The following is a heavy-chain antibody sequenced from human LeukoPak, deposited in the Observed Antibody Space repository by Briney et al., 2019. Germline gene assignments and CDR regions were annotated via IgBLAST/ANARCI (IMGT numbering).Heavy chain of an antibody. J-gene: IGHJ6*03. CDR3: ARGIVVVPAAMWYYYYYYMDV. D-gene: IGHD2-2*01. CDR1: GGSISSYY. V-gene: IGHV4-59*01. CDR2: IYYSGST. Sequence: SETLSLTCTVSGGSISSYYWSWIRQPPGKGLEWIGYIYYSGSTNYNPSLKSRVTISVDTSKNQFSLKLSSVTAADTAVYYCARGIVVVPAAMWYYYYYYMDVWGKGTTVTVSS.